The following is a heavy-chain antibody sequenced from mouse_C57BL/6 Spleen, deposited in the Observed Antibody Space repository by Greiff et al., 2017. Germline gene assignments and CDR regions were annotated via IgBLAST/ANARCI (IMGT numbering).Heavy chain of an antibody. CDR1: GYTFTDYE. Sequence: QVHVKQSGAELVRPGASVTLSCKASGYTFTDYEMHWVKQTPVHGLEWIGAIDPETGGTAYNQKFKGKAILTADKSSSTAYMELRSLTSEDSAVYYGTKSAPTTVVAPLDYWGQGTTLTVSS. CDR3: TKSAPTTVVAPLDY. D-gene: IGHD1-1*01. V-gene: IGHV1-15*01. J-gene: IGHJ2*01. CDR2: IDPETGGT.